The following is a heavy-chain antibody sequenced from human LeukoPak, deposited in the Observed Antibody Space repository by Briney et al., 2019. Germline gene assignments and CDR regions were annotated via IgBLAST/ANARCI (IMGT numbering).Heavy chain of an antibody. V-gene: IGHV4-39*01. J-gene: IGHJ3*02. D-gene: IGHD6-13*01. CDR3: ARHSDNIAAGTPHAFDI. Sequence: SETLSLTCTVSGGSISSCGYYWGWIRQPPGKGLEWIGSVHCSGNTYYNPSLKSRVTTSVDTSKKQVYVKLSSVTAADTAVYYCARHSDNIAAGTPHAFDIWGQGTMVTVSS. CDR2: VHCSGNT. CDR1: GGSISSCGYY.